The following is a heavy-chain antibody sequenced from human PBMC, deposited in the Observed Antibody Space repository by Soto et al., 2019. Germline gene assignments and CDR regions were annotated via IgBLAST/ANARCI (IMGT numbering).Heavy chain of an antibody. V-gene: IGHV3-23*01. CDR2: ISGSGGST. J-gene: IGHJ4*02. CDR3: AKSQEIGTHFFDS. D-gene: IGHD6-13*01. Sequence: SLRLSCAASGFTFSSYAMSWVRQAPGKGLEWVSAISGSGGSTYYAVSVKGRFTISRDNAKNSLSLQMNSLRAGDMAVYFCAKSQEIGTHFFDSWGQGTQVTVSS. CDR1: GFTFSSYA.